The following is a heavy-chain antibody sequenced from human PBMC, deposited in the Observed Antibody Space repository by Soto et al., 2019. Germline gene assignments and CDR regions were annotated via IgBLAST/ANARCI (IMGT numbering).Heavy chain of an antibody. CDR1: GFTFSDYA. V-gene: IGHV3-30*18. CDR2: TSDDGSKR. D-gene: IGHD6-13*01. CDR3: AKGSPASSWLD. Sequence: QVQLVESGGGAVLAGMALRLACAGAGFTFSDYAMYWVRQAPGKGLEWVAVTSDDGSKRYYADSVKGRFTITRDNAKNALYLQMNSLRREDTAVYYCAKGSPASSWLDWGQGTLVA. J-gene: IGHJ4*02.